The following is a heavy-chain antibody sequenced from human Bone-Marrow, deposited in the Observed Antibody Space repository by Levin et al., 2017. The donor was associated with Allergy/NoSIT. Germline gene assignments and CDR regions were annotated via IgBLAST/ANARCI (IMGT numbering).Heavy chain of an antibody. CDR3: ARGATATTNYYYGLDV. CDR2: TRNKAKSYTT. CDR1: GFTFSDHY. Sequence: GESLKISCAASGFTFSDHYMDWVRQAPGKGLEWVGRTRNKAKSYTTEYATSVKGRFSISRDDSKNSLYLQMNSLKTEDTAVYYWARGATATTNYYYGLDVWGQGTTVTVSS. D-gene: IGHD4-11*01. V-gene: IGHV3-72*01. J-gene: IGHJ6*02.